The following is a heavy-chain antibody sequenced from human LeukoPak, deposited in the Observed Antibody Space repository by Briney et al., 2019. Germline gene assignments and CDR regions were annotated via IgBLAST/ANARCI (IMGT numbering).Heavy chain of an antibody. V-gene: IGHV4-39*01. CDR1: GGSISSSSYY. D-gene: IGHD3-10*01. Sequence: SETLSLTCSVSGGSISSSSYYCGWIRQPPGKGLEWIGTIYYSGGTYYNPSLRSRVPISIDTSKNQSSLKLSSLTPADTALYYCARQSYDDRPFDYWGQGALVTVSS. J-gene: IGHJ4*02. CDR3: ARQSYDDRPFDY. CDR2: IYYSGGT.